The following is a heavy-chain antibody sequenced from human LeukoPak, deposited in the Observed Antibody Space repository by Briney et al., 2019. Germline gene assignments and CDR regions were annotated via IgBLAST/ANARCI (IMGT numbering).Heavy chain of an antibody. CDR1: GLTFSIFG. Sequence: GGSLRLSCAVSGLTFSIFGTSWVRQSPGKGLEWVSAISGSATGGITNYADSVKGRFTISRDNDKNTVYLQMNNLRVEDTAVYYCANHRSAFEFWGQGTLVTVSS. CDR2: ISGSATGGIT. D-gene: IGHD3-10*01. J-gene: IGHJ4*02. CDR3: ANHRSAFEF. V-gene: IGHV3-23*01.